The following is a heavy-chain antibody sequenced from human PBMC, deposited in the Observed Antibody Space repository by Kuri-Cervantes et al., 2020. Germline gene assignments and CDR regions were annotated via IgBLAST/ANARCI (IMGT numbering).Heavy chain of an antibody. J-gene: IGHJ4*02. Sequence: SVKVSCKASGCTFSSYAISWVRQAPGQGLEWMGGIIPIFGTANYAQKFQGRVTITADESTSTAYMELSSLRSEDTAVYYCARAPIFGVVITSNFDYWGQGTLVTVSS. D-gene: IGHD3-3*01. V-gene: IGHV1-69*13. CDR2: IIPIFGTA. CDR3: ARAPIFGVVITSNFDY. CDR1: GCTFSSYA.